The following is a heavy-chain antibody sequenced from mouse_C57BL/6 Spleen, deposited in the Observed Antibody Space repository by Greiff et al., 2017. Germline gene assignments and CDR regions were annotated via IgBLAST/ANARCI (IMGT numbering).Heavy chain of an antibody. CDR1: GFTFSDYG. CDR2: ISSGSSTI. D-gene: IGHD1-3*01. V-gene: IGHV5-17*01. J-gene: IGHJ1*03. Sequence: EVKLMESGGGLVKPGGSLKLSCAASGFTFSDYGMHWVRQAPEKGLEWVAYISSGSSTIYYADTVKGRFTISRDTAKNTLFLQMTSLRAEDTAMYYCAKWFDVWGTGTTVTVSS. CDR3: AKWFDV.